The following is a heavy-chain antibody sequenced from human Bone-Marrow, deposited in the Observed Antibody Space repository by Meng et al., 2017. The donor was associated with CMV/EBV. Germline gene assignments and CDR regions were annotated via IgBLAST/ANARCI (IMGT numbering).Heavy chain of an antibody. V-gene: IGHV4-34*01. CDR2: INHSGST. Sequence: SETLSLTCTVYGGSFNAYYYNWFRQAPGKGLEWIGEINHSGSTNYNPSLKSRVTISVDKSKNQFSLRLTSVTAADTAVYYCASESATYLGGRIYYHGMDVWGQAPTVTVSS. J-gene: IGHJ6*02. CDR1: GGSFNAYY. D-gene: IGHD1-26*01. CDR3: ASESATYLGGRIYYHGMDV.